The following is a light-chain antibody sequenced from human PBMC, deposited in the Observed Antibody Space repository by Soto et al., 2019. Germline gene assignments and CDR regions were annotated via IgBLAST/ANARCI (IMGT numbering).Light chain of an antibody. CDR3: QQYDDYSLFT. Sequence: DIQMTQSPSTLSASVGDRVTITCRASQSVSRWLAWYQQKPGKAPKVLIYDASSLESGVPSRFSGNGSGTEFTLTISSLQTEDFATYYCQQYDDYSLFTFGQGTKVEIK. CDR1: QSVSRW. CDR2: DAS. J-gene: IGKJ2*01. V-gene: IGKV1-5*01.